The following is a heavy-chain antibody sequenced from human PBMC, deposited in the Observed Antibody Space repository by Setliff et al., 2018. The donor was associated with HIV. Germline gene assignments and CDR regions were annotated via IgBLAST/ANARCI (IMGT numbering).Heavy chain of an antibody. D-gene: IGHD3-10*01. CDR1: GGSISSYY. CDR2: IYTSGTT. J-gene: IGHJ5*02. V-gene: IGHV4-4*09. Sequence: SETLSLTCTVSGGSISSYYWSWIRQPPGKGLEWIGYIYTSGTTDYKPSLKGRVAISVDTSRNQFSLRVTSVTAADTAVYFCARDRHSSGLGSYGPWGPGILVTVSS. CDR3: ARDRHSSGLGSYGP.